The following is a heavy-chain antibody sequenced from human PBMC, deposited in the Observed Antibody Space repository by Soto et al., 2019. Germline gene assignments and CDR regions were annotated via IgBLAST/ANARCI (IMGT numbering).Heavy chain of an antibody. CDR3: ASLLRGGSGDY. Sequence: QLQLQESGPGLVKPSETLSLTCTVSGGSISSSSYYWGWIRQPPGKGLEWIGSIYYSGSTYYNPSLKSRVTISVDTSKNQFSLKLSSVTAADTAVYYCASLLRGGSGDYWGQGTLVTVSS. CDR1: GGSISSSSYY. J-gene: IGHJ4*02. CDR2: IYYSGST. V-gene: IGHV4-39*01. D-gene: IGHD3-10*01.